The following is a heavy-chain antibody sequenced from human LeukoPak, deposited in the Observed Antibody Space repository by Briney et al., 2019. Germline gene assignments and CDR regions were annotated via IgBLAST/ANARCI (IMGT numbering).Heavy chain of an antibody. D-gene: IGHD3-22*01. Sequence: GGSLRLSCAASGFTFCSYEMSWVRQAPGERLGWVSYLISSSSYIYYADSVKSRFTISRDNVNNSLYLQMNSLRAEDTAVYYCARSIRSGYYYESSGYLPGDYWGQKTLLTVSS. J-gene: IGHJ4*02. V-gene: IGHV3-21*01. CDR3: ARSIRSGYYYESSGYLPGDY. CDR2: LISSSSYI. CDR1: GFTFCSYE.